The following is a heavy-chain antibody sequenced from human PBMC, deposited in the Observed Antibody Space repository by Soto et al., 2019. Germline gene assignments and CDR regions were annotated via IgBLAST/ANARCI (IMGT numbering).Heavy chain of an antibody. D-gene: IGHD3-16*01. V-gene: IGHV1-46*01. CDR3: AREKGYDYVWGSYAPYYYYGMDV. CDR2: INPSGGST. Sequence: ASVKVSCKASGYTFTSYYMHWVRQAPGQGLEWMGIINPSGGSTSYAQKFQGRVTMTRDTSTSTVYMELSSLRSEDTAVYYCAREKGYDYVWGSYAPYYYYGMDVWGQGTTVTVYS. CDR1: GYTFTSYY. J-gene: IGHJ6*02.